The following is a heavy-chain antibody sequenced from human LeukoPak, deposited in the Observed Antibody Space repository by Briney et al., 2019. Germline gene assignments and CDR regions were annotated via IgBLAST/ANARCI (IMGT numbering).Heavy chain of an antibody. CDR1: GFTFSSYA. J-gene: IGHJ3*02. V-gene: IGHV3-23*01. CDR2: ISGSGGST. Sequence: GGSLRLSCAASGFTFSSYAMSWVRQAPGKGLEWVSAISGSGGSTYYADSVKGRFTISRDNSKNTLYLQMNSLSAEATAVYYCAIQESISDAFDIWGQGTMVTVSS. CDR3: AIQESISDAFDI. D-gene: IGHD6-6*01.